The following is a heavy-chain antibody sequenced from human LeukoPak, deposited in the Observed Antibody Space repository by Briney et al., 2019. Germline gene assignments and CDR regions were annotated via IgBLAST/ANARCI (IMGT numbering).Heavy chain of an antibody. D-gene: IGHD1-1*01. V-gene: IGHV4-59*11. CDR1: GGPIISHY. CDR3: VRDALEGYYPYYYLDV. CDR2: ISNSGST. J-gene: IGHJ6*03. Sequence: SETLSLTCTVPGGPIISHYWSWIRQPPGKGLEWIGYISNSGSTDYNPSLRSRVTISINTSKNQFSLKLTSVTAADSAVYYCVRDALEGYYPYYYLDVWGRGTTVTVSS.